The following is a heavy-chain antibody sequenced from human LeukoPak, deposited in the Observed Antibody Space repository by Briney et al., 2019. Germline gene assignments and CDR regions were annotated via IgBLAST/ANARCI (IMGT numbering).Heavy chain of an antibody. CDR3: ARGPGGYDILTGYYYTKYYFDY. J-gene: IGHJ4*02. D-gene: IGHD3-9*01. CDR1: GGSFSSYY. V-gene: IGHV4-34*01. CDR2: INHSGST. Sequence: SETLSLTCAVYGGSFSSYYWSWIRQPPGKGLEWIGEINHSGSTNYNPSLKSRVTISVDTSKNQFSLKLSSVTAADTAVYYCARGPGGYDILTGYYYTKYYFDYWGQGTLVTVSS.